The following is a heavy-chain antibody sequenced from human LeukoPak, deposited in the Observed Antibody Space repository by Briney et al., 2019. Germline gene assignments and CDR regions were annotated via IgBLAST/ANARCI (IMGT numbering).Heavy chain of an antibody. CDR2: IIPIFGTA. Sequence: SVKVSCKASGGTFSSYTISWVRQAPGQGLEWMGGIIPIFGTANYAQKFQGRVTITADEATSTAYMELSSLRSEDTAVYYCARGSGSFYTNAFDIWGQGTMVTVSS. J-gene: IGHJ3*02. CDR1: GGTFSSYT. V-gene: IGHV1-69*13. D-gene: IGHD3-10*01. CDR3: ARGSGSFYTNAFDI.